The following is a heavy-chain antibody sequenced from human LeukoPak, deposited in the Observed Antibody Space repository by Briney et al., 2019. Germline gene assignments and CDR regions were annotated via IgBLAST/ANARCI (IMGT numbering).Heavy chain of an antibody. V-gene: IGHV3-7*03. D-gene: IGHD6-13*01. CDR2: IKPDGTTK. CDR1: GFPFSSYW. J-gene: IGHJ4*02. Sequence: PGGSLRLSCVASGFPFSSYWMTWVRQAPGKELEWVANIKPDGTTKFYVDSVKGRFTISRDNALNSLYLQMNSLRAEDTAIYYCARSIPYGTTWYGRSDYWGQGTLVTVSS. CDR3: ARSIPYGTTWYGRSDY.